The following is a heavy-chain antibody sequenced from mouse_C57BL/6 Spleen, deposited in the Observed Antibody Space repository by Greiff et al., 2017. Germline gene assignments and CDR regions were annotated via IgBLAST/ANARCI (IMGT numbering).Heavy chain of an antibody. CDR1: GFTFSDYG. CDR3: ARRGSNYVSYYFDY. Sequence: EVKVEESGGGLVKPGGSLKLSCAASGFTFSDYGMHWVRQAPEKGLEWVAYISSGSSTIYYADPVKGPFTISRDNAKNTLFLQMTSLRSEDTAMYYCARRGSNYVSYYFDYWGQGTTLTVSS. V-gene: IGHV5-17*01. CDR2: ISSGSSTI. D-gene: IGHD2-5*01. J-gene: IGHJ2*01.